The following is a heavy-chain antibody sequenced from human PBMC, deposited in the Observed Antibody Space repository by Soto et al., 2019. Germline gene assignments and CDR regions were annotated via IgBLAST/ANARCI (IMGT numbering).Heavy chain of an antibody. D-gene: IGHD2-15*01. V-gene: IGHV4-39*01. Sequence: SETLSLTCSVSGGSISSNSHYWVWIRQPPGKGLEWIGSIYYNGDTYYNPSLKSRVTISVDTSKNQFSVKLNSVTAADTAVYYCARHQSIVVVTAARDFDIWGQGTMVT. J-gene: IGHJ3*02. CDR3: ARHQSIVVVTAARDFDI. CDR1: GGSISSNSHY. CDR2: IYYNGDT.